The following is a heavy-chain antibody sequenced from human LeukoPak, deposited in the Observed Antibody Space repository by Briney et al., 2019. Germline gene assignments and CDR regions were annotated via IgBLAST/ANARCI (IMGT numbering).Heavy chain of an antibody. CDR1: GDSISTYY. D-gene: IGHD5-12*01. Sequence: SETLSLTCTVSGDSISTYYWSWIRQPPGKGLEWIAYIDYRGSTTYNPSLRSRVTISVDTSRNQFSLKLYSVTAADTAVYYCARSRSGYGYDHAAFEIWGQGTMVTVSS. V-gene: IGHV4-59*01. CDR2: IDYRGST. J-gene: IGHJ3*02. CDR3: ARSRSGYGYDHAAFEI.